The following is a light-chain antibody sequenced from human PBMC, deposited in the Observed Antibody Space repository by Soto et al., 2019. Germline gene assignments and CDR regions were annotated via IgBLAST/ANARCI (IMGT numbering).Light chain of an antibody. CDR2: GAS. V-gene: IGKV3-20*01. CDR3: QQYVSSPLWT. Sequence: EIVLTQSPGTLSLSPGERATLSCRASQSVSTAYLAWYQQKPGQAPRLLIYGASRRATGIPDRFSGSGSGTHFTLTSSRVEPEDFAVYSCQQYVSSPLWTFGQGTKVEIK. CDR1: QSVSTAY. J-gene: IGKJ1*01.